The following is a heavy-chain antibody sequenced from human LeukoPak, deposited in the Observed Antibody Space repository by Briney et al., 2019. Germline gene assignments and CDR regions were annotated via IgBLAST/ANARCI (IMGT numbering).Heavy chain of an antibody. CDR1: GGSISSHY. CDR2: IYYSGST. D-gene: IGHD4-17*01. CDR3: ARGPRFKAQTYFDP. J-gene: IGHJ5*02. V-gene: IGHV4-59*11. Sequence: SETLPLTCTVSGGSISSHYWSWIRQPPGKGLEWIGYIYYSGSTNYNPSLKSRVTISVDTSKNQFSLKLSSVTAADTAVYYCARGPRFKAQTYFDPWGQGTLVTVSS.